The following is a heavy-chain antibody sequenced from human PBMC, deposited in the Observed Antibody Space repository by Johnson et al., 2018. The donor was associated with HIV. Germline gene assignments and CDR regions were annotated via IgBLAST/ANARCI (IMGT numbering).Heavy chain of an antibody. CDR3: ARGDYNDRSGYWSDAFDI. CDR1: GFTFSSYA. D-gene: IGHD3-22*01. V-gene: IGHV3-NL1*01. CDR2: IYSGGST. J-gene: IGHJ3*02. Sequence: QEQLVESGGGVVQPGRSLRLSCAASGFTFSSYAMHWVRQAPGKGLEWVSVIYSGGSTYYADSVKGRFTISRDNSKNTLYLQMNSLRAEDTAVYYCARGDYNDRSGYWSDAFDIWGQGTMVTVSS.